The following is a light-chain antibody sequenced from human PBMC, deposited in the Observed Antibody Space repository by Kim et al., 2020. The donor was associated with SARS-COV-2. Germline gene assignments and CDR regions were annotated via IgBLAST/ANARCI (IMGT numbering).Light chain of an antibody. CDR3: AAWDDSLNGPV. Sequence: QSVLTQPPSASGTPGQRVTISCSGSSSNIGSNTVNWYQQLPGTAPKLLIYSNNQRPSGVPDRFSGSKSGTSASLANIGLQAEDEADYYCAAWDDSLNGPVFGGGTQLTVL. CDR2: SNN. CDR1: SSNIGSNT. J-gene: IGLJ2*01. V-gene: IGLV1-44*01.